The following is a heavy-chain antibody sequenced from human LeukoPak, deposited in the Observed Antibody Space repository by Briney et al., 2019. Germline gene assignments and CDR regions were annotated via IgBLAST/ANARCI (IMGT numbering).Heavy chain of an antibody. CDR3: ATELDHRITMIVGPSDAFDI. D-gene: IGHD3-22*01. V-gene: IGHV1-24*01. CDR1: GYTLTELS. CDR2: FDPEDGET. Sequence: ASVKVSCKVSGYTLTELSMHWVRQVPGKGLEWMGGFDPEDGETIYAQKFQGRVTMTEDASTDTAYMELSSLRSEDTAVYYCATELDHRITMIVGPSDAFDIWGQGTMVTVSS. J-gene: IGHJ3*02.